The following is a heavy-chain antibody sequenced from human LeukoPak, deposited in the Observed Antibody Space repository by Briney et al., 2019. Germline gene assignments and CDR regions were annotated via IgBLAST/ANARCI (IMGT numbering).Heavy chain of an antibody. D-gene: IGHD2-8*01. CDR2: INHSGST. CDR3: ARGPIVLMVYAIRYYYYGMDV. V-gene: IGHV4-34*01. Sequence: SETLSLTCAAYGGSFSGYYWSWIRQPPGKGLEWIGEINHSGSTNYNPSLKSRVTISVDTSKNQFSLKLSSVTAADTAVYYCARGPIVLMVYAIRYYYYGMDVWGQGTTVTVSS. CDR1: GGSFSGYY. J-gene: IGHJ6*02.